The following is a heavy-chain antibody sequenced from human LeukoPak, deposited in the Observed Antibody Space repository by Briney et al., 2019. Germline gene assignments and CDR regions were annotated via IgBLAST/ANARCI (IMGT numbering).Heavy chain of an antibody. CDR1: GGSISSFY. V-gene: IGHV4-59*01. D-gene: IGHD1-26*01. J-gene: IGHJ4*02. CDR3: GRIAGGGSYSAVDY. Sequence: SETLSLTCTVSGGSISSFYWSWIRQPPGKGLEWIGYISYSGSTNYNPSVNSRLTISVDRSKNLFSLKLNSVTAADTAVYYCGRIAGGGSYSAVDYWGQGTLVTVSS. CDR2: ISYSGST.